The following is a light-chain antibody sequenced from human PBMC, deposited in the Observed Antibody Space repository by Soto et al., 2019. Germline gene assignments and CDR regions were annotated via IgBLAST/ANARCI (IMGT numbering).Light chain of an antibody. Sequence: DIQMTQSPSTLSASVGDRVTITCRASQSISSWLAWYQQKPGKAPKLLIYDASSLESGVPSRFSGSGSGTEFTLTISSLQPDDFATYYCQQYNSYSRTFGPGTRWISN. J-gene: IGKJ1*01. CDR2: DAS. CDR1: QSISSW. V-gene: IGKV1-5*01. CDR3: QQYNSYSRT.